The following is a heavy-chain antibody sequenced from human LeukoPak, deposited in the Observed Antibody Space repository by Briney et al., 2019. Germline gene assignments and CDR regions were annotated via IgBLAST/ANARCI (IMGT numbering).Heavy chain of an antibody. CDR3: ATSGYYYYFDY. Sequence: LGGSLRLSCAASGFTFSSYWMSWVRQAPGKGLEWVANIKQDGSEKYYVDSVKGRFTISRDNAKNSLYLQMNSLRAEDTAVYYCATSGYYYYFDYWGQGTLVTVSS. V-gene: IGHV3-7*01. CDR1: GFTFSSYW. D-gene: IGHD3-3*01. J-gene: IGHJ4*02. CDR2: IKQDGSEK.